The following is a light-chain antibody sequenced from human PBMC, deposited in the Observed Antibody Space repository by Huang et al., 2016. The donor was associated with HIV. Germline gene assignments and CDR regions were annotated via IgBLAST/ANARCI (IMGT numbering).Light chain of an antibody. CDR2: ESS. CDR3: QQRSNWPLT. J-gene: IGKJ4*01. CDR1: QSVSSY. V-gene: IGKV3-11*01. Sequence: DIVLTQSPATLSLSPGERATLSCRASQSVSSYLAWYQHKPGQAPRRLIYESSNRATDIPARFSGSGSGTDFTLSISSLEPEDFAVYYCQQRSNWPLTFGGGTKVEIK.